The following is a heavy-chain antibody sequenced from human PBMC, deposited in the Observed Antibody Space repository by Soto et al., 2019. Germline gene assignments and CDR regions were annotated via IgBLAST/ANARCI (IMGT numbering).Heavy chain of an antibody. CDR1: GGSFSGYY. CDR2: INHSGST. CDR3: ARGLYYYDSSGYPKDDDAFDI. D-gene: IGHD3-22*01. V-gene: IGHV4-34*01. J-gene: IGHJ3*02. Sequence: SETLSLTCAVYGGSFSGYYWSWIRRPPGKGLEWIGEINHSGSTNYNPSLKSRVTISVDTSKNQFSLKLSSVTAADTAVYYCARGLYYYDSSGYPKDDDAFDIWGQGTMVT.